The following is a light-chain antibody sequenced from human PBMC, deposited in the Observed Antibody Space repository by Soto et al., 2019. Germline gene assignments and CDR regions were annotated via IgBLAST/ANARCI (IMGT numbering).Light chain of an antibody. CDR1: ESISSW. CDR2: KAS. CDR3: QQYNSYPWT. V-gene: IGKV1-5*03. J-gene: IGKJ1*01. Sequence: DIQMTQSPSTLSASVGDRVTITCRASESISSWLAWFQQEPGKAPKLLIYKASSLDTGVPSRFSGSGSGTEFTLTISSLQPDDFATYYCQQYNSYPWTFGQGTKVEIK.